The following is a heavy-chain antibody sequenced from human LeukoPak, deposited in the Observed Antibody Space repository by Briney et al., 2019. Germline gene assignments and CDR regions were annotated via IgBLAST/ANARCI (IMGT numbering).Heavy chain of an antibody. D-gene: IGHD4-17*01. CDR2: IIPIFGTA. CDR1: GGTFSSYA. J-gene: IGHJ4*02. V-gene: IGHV1-69*01. Sequence: SVNVSCKASGGTFSSYAISWVRQAPGQGLEWMGGIIPIFGTANYAQKFQGRVTITADESTSTAYMELSSLRSEDTAVYYCAREAGYGDYVLSYFDYWGQGTLVTVSS. CDR3: AREAGYGDYVLSYFDY.